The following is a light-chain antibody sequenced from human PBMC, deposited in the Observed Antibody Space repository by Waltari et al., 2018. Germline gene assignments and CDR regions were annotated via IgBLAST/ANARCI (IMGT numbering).Light chain of an antibody. CDR1: RNITNY. Sequence: DIQMTQSPSTLSASGGDSVIITCRTRRNITNYLAWYQQKPGKVPKDLVYKSSTVLSGVPSRFSGSGSVTEFTITVSGLQADDFETYYCQQYNDYFGEGTTVEIK. CDR3: QQYNDY. V-gene: IGKV1-5*03. CDR2: KSS. J-gene: IGKJ4*01.